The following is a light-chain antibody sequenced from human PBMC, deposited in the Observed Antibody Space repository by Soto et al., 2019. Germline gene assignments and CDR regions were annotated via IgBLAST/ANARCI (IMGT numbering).Light chain of an antibody. J-gene: IGKJ1*01. V-gene: IGKV1-39*01. CDR1: QSVRSF. Sequence: DIQMTQSPSSLSASVGDRVTITCRASQSVRSFLNWYQQKPGKAPKFLISSEYRFQSGAPSRFSVSGSGTEFTLTISSLQPDDCATYYCQQSSTIPWTFGRGTKVEIK. CDR2: SEY. CDR3: QQSSTIPWT.